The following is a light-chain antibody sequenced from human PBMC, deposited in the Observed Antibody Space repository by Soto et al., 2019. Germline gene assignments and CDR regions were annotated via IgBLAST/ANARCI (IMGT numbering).Light chain of an antibody. J-gene: IGKJ5*01. CDR1: QSVSSN. V-gene: IGKV3-15*01. CDR3: QQYNNWPPIT. Sequence: EIVMTQSPATLSVSPGERATLSCRASQSVSSNFAWYHQKPGQAPRLLLYGASTRATGIPARFSGSGSGTEFTLTISSLQSEDFAVYYCQQYNNWPPITFGQGTRLEIK. CDR2: GAS.